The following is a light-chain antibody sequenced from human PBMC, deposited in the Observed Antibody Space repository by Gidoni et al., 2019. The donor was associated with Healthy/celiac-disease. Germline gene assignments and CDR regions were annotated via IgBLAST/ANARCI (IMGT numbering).Light chain of an antibody. Sequence: AIRLTQAPSSFSASTGSRVTITCRASQGISSYLAWYQQKPGKAPKLLIYAAYTLQSGVPSRFSGSGSGTDFTLPISCLQSEDFATYFCQQYYSYPFTFGQGTRLEIK. CDR1: QGISSY. J-gene: IGKJ5*01. V-gene: IGKV1-8*01. CDR2: AAY. CDR3: QQYYSYPFT.